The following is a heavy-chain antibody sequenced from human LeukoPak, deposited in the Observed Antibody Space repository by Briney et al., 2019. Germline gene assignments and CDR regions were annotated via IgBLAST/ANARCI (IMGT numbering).Heavy chain of an antibody. CDR2: ISAYNGNT. D-gene: IGHD3-22*01. CDR3: ARGAYYYDSSGYFEYFQH. J-gene: IGHJ1*01. V-gene: IGHV1-18*01. CDR1: GYTFTGYG. Sequence: ASVTVSCKASGYTFTGYGISWVRQAPGQGLEWMGWISAYNGNTNYAQKLQGRVTMTTDTSTSTAYMELRSLRSDDTAVYYCARGAYYYDSSGYFEYFQHWGQGTLVTVSS.